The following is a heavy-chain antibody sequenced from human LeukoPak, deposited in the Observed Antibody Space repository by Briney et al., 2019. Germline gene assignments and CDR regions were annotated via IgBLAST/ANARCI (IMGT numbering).Heavy chain of an antibody. V-gene: IGHV3-66*01. J-gene: IGHJ6*03. D-gene: IGHD4-17*01. CDR3: ATNYGDYGPRYRPFYYYYYMDV. CDR2: IYSHGGT. Sequence: GGSLRLSCAASGFTFSSYWMSWVRQAPGKGLEWVSLIYSHGGTNYADSVKGRFTISRDNSKNTLYLQMNSLRAEDTAVYYCATNYGDYGPRYRPFYYYYYMDVWGKGTTVTVSS. CDR1: GFTFSSYW.